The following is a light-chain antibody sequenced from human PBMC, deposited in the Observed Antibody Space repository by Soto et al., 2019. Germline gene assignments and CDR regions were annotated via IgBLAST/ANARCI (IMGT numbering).Light chain of an antibody. CDR1: QSVSSN. CDR3: QQYKNWPRT. V-gene: IGKV3-15*01. J-gene: IGKJ1*01. Sequence: EIVMTQSPATLSVSPGERDNLSCRASQSVSSNLAWYQQKPGQAPRLLIYGASTRATGIPARFSGSGSGTEFSLTISSLQSEDFAVYYCQQYKNWPRTFGQGTKVDI. CDR2: GAS.